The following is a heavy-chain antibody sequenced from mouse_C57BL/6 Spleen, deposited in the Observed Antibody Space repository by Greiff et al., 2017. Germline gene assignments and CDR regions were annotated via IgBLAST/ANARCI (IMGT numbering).Heavy chain of an antibody. D-gene: IGHD1-1*01. CDR3: AREDYYGSGGYFDV. Sequence: EVNVVESGGGLVKPGGSLKLSCAASGFTFSSYAMSWVRQTPEKRLEWVATISDGGSYTYYPDNVKGRFTISRDNAKNNLYLQMSHLKSEDTAMYYCAREDYYGSGGYFDVWGTGTTVTVSS. CDR1: GFTFSSYA. V-gene: IGHV5-4*01. CDR2: ISDGGSYT. J-gene: IGHJ1*03.